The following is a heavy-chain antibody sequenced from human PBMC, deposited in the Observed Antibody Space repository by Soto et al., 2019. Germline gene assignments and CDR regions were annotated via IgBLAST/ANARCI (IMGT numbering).Heavy chain of an antibody. D-gene: IGHD6-19*01. Sequence: GGSLRLSCAASGFTFSSYGMHWVRQAPGKGLEWVAVISYDGSNKYYADSVKGRFTISRDNSKNTLYLQMNSLRAEDTAVYYCAKDSRSSGWFRPIDYWGQGTLVTVSS. CDR1: GFTFSSYG. J-gene: IGHJ4*02. CDR2: ISYDGSNK. CDR3: AKDSRSSGWFRPIDY. V-gene: IGHV3-30*18.